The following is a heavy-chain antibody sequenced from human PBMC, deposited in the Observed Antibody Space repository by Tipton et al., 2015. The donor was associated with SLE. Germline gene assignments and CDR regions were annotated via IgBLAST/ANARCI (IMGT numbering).Heavy chain of an antibody. Sequence: QSGAEVKKPGASVKVSCKASGYTFTGYYMQWVRQAPGQGLEWMGWIDPNSGGTKYAQNFQGRITMTRDTSISTAYMELSSLRFDDTAVYYCAAPEVGGTLVDYWGQGTLVTVSS. CDR2: IDPNSGGT. CDR1: GYTFTGYY. D-gene: IGHD3-3*01. J-gene: IGHJ4*02. V-gene: IGHV1-2*02. CDR3: AAPEVGGTLVDY.